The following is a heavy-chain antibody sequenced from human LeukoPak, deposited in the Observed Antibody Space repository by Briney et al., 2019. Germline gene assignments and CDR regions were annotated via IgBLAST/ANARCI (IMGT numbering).Heavy chain of an antibody. CDR1: GGTFSSYA. Sequence: GASVKVSCKASGGTFSSYAISWVRQAPGQGLEWMGGIIPIFGTANYAQKFQGRVTITADESTSTAYMELRSLRSDDTAVYYCARGPLAAAGVFDYWGQGTLVTVSS. D-gene: IGHD6-13*01. CDR2: IIPIFGTA. V-gene: IGHV1-69*13. J-gene: IGHJ4*02. CDR3: ARGPLAAAGVFDY.